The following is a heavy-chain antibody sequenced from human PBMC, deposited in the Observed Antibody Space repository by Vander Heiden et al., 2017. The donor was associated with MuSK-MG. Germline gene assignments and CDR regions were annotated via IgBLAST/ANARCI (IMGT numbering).Heavy chain of an antibody. Sequence: EMQLVESGGGLVQPGGSLSRPGAAPGFTFTAHYMDWVRQVPGKGLEWVGCIRNKANSDTTEFAASVKGRFTISRDDSKRLLYLQMNSLRTEDTAVYYCTRSRLSPLWYFDLWGRGTLVTVSS. CDR3: TRSRLSPLWYFDL. V-gene: IGHV3-72*01. CDR2: IRNKANSDTT. CDR1: GFTFTAHY. D-gene: IGHD2-21*02. J-gene: IGHJ2*01.